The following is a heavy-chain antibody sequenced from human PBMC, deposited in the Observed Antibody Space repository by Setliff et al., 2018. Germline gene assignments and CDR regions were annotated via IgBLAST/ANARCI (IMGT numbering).Heavy chain of an antibody. V-gene: IGHV3-7*01. D-gene: IGHD3-16*01. CDR2: IKQDGSEK. J-gene: IGHJ4*02. Sequence: PGGSLRLSCVASGFTFSTYWMSWVRQAPGKGLEWVANIKQDGSEKYYVDSVKGRFTISRDNAKNSLYLQMNSLRAEDTAAYYCARDGGEYWGQGTLVTVSS. CDR3: ARDGGEY. CDR1: GFTFSTYW.